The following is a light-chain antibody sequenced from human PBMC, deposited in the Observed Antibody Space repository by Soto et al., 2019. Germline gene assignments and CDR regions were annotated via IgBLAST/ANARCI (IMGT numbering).Light chain of an antibody. CDR1: QSISSY. J-gene: IGKJ1*01. CDR2: AAS. V-gene: IGKV1-39*01. CDR3: QQSYSTPTCT. Sequence: DIQMTQSPSSLSASVGDRVTITCRASQSISSYLNWYQQKPGKAPKLLIYAASSLQSGVPSRFSGSGSGTDFTLTISSLQPEEFATYYCQQSYSTPTCTFGQGTKLEIK.